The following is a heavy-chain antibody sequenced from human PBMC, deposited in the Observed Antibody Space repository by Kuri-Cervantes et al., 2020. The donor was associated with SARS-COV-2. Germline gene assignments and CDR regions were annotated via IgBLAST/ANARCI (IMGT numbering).Heavy chain of an antibody. Sequence: SETLSLTCTVSGGSISSYYWSWIRQPPGKGLGWIGYIYYSGSTNYNPSLKSRVTISVDTSENQFSLKLSSVTAADTAVYYCARGSSSLDWGYNWFDPWGQGTLVTVSS. CDR1: GGSISSYY. J-gene: IGHJ5*02. V-gene: IGHV4-59*08. CDR3: ARGSSSLDWGYNWFDP. D-gene: IGHD6-13*01. CDR2: IYYSGST.